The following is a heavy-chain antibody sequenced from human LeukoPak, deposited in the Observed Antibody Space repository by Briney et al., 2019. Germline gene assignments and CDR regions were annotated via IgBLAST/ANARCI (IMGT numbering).Heavy chain of an antibody. CDR2: IYYSGST. J-gene: IGHJ3*02. Sequence: PSETLSLTCTVSGGSVNSGSYYWSWIRQPPGKGLEWVGYIYYSGSTSYNPSLKSRVTISVDKSKNQFSLNLSSVTAANTAVYFCARDAYSSGNDTFDIWGRGTMVTVSS. CDR3: ARDAYSSGNDTFDI. CDR1: GGSVNSGSYY. D-gene: IGHD6-19*01. V-gene: IGHV4-61*01.